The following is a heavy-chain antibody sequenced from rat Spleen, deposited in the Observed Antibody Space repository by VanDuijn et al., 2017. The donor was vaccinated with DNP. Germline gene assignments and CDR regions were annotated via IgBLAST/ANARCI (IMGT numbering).Heavy chain of an antibody. CDR1: GFNFNDYW. CDR3: TSNPHIRTAAPFDY. V-gene: IGHV4-2*01. D-gene: IGHD3-8*01. J-gene: IGHJ2*01. Sequence: EVKLVESGGGLVQPGRSLKLSCAASGFNFNDYWMGWVRQAPGKGLEWIAEINKDRRTIKYIPSLKDKLAISRDNAQNTLYLQVNSLRSEDTATYYCTSNPHIRTAAPFDYWGQGVMVTVSS. CDR2: INKDRRTI.